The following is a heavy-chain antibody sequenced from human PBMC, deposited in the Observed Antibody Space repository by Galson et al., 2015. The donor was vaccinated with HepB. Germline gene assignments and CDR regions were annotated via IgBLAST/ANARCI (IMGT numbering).Heavy chain of an antibody. CDR3: ARVGATPVGYYYYGMDV. Sequence: SVKVSCKASGYTFTSYAMHWVRQAPGQRLEWMGWINAGNGNTKYSQKFQGRVTITRDTSASTAYMELSSLRSENTAVYYCARVGATPVGYYYYGMDVWGQGTTVTVSS. CDR2: INAGNGNT. J-gene: IGHJ6*02. V-gene: IGHV1-3*01. D-gene: IGHD1-26*01. CDR1: GYTFTSYA.